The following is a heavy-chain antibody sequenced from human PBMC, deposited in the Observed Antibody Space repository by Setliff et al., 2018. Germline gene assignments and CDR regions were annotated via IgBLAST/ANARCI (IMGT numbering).Heavy chain of an antibody. CDR2: IYYTGIT. CDR3: VRTFNGSPADR. CDR1: GGSISSSSYY. D-gene: IGHD2-2*01. V-gene: IGHV4-39*01. J-gene: IGHJ5*02. Sequence: PSETLSLTCTVSGGSISSSSYYWGWVRQPPGKGLEWIGLIYYTGITYYNPSLKSRVTISEDMSENQISLKLNPVTAADTAVYYCVRTFNGSPADRWGQGTLVTVSS.